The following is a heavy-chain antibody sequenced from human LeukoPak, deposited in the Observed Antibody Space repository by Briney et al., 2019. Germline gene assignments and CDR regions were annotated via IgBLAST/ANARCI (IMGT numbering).Heavy chain of an antibody. CDR2: ITRNSDTI. Sequence: GGSLRLSCAASGFTFNSYNMNWVRQAPGKGLEWVSYITRNSDTIDYADSVKGRFTMSRDNANNLLYLQMNSLRAEDTAVYYCARDRYGANTYVPPNYYYYMDVWGKGTTVTVSS. CDR1: GFTFNSYN. V-gene: IGHV3-48*01. D-gene: IGHD4-17*01. CDR3: ARDRYGANTYVPPNYYYYMDV. J-gene: IGHJ6*03.